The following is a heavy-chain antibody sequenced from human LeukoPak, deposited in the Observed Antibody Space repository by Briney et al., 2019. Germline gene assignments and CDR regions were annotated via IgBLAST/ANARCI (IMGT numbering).Heavy chain of an antibody. D-gene: IGHD3-3*01. Sequence: SETLSLTCSVSGGSISTGSYYWSWIRQPAGKGLEWIGRIFADGSTDYNPSLKSRVTMSVDTSKNQFSLKLSSVTAADTAVYFRVRAPQWVRSGRDLFYFDYWGQGTLVTVSS. J-gene: IGHJ4*02. CDR3: VRAPQWVRSGRDLFYFDY. CDR2: IFADGST. CDR1: GGSISTGSYY. V-gene: IGHV4-61*02.